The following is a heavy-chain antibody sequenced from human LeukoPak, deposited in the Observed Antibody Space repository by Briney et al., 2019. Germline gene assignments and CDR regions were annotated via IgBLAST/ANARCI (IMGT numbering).Heavy chain of an antibody. CDR3: AKDLGGTASHFDN. V-gene: IGHV3-23*01. CDR2: IDGDGGSST. Sequence: GGSLRLSCAASGFSFSTYAMSWVRQAPGKGLEWVLSIDGDGGSSTYYAGRFSISRDNSKNTLYLQMDSLRAEDTAVYYCAKDLGGTASHFDNWGQGTLVTVSS. J-gene: IGHJ4*02. D-gene: IGHD3-16*01. CDR1: GFSFSTYA.